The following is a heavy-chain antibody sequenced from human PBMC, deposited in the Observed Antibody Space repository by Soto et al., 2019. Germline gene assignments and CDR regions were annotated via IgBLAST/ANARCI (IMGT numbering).Heavy chain of an antibody. CDR1: GFTFSSYA. Sequence: QVQLVESGGGVVQPGRSLRLSCAASGFTFSSYAMHWVRQAPGKGLEWVAVISYDGSNKYYTDSVKGRFTISRDNSKNXLHLQMNSLRAEDTAVYYCASPLWRDDYNWGYFDLWGRGTLVTVSS. J-gene: IGHJ2*01. CDR2: ISYDGSNK. D-gene: IGHD4-4*01. V-gene: IGHV3-30-3*01. CDR3: ASPLWRDDYNWGYFDL.